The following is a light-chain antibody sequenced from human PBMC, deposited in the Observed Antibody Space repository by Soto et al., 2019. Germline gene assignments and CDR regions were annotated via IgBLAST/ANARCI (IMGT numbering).Light chain of an antibody. CDR3: QQYNNWPGT. V-gene: IGKV3-15*01. Sequence: EIVMTQSPATLSVSPGERATLSCRASQSVSSNLAWYQQKPGQAPRLLIYGASTRATGIPARFSGSGSGTEFTLTISSLQSEDFALYYCQQYNNWPGTFGGGTKVEIK. CDR1: QSVSSN. J-gene: IGKJ4*01. CDR2: GAS.